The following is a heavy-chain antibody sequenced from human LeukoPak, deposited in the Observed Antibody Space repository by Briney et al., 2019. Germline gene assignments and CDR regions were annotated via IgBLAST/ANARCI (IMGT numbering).Heavy chain of an antibody. CDR2: ISSSSSYI. V-gene: IGHV3-21*01. D-gene: IGHD3-3*02. CDR1: GFTFSSYS. Sequence: PGGSLRLSCAASGFTFSSYSMNWVRQAPGKGLEWVSSISSSSSYIYYADSVKGRFTISRDNAKNSLYLQMNSLRAEDTAVFYCARDHQSDSGAFLEWPLNWFDPWGQGTLVTVSS. J-gene: IGHJ5*02. CDR3: ARDHQSDSGAFLEWPLNWFDP.